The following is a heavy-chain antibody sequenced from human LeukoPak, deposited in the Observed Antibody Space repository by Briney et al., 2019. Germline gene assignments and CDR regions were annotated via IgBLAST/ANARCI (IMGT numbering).Heavy chain of an antibody. CDR1: GFTFSSYA. Sequence: GGSLRLSCAASGFTFSSYAMHWVRQAPGKGLEWVAVISYDGSNKYYADSVKGRFTTSRDNSKNTLYLQMNSLRAEDTAVYYCARDPVEMATISDAFDIWGQGTMVTVSS. D-gene: IGHD5-24*01. V-gene: IGHV3-30-3*01. CDR3: ARDPVEMATISDAFDI. CDR2: ISYDGSNK. J-gene: IGHJ3*02.